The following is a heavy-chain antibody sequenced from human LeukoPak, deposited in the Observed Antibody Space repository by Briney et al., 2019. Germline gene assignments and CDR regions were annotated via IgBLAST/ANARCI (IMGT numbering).Heavy chain of an antibody. V-gene: IGHV4-59*01. Sequence: SETLSLTCTVSGGSISSYYWSWLRQPPGKGLEWIGYTYYSGSTNYNPSLKSRVTISVDTSKNQFSLKLSSVTAADTAVYYCARDRHSSSARFDPWGQGTLVTVSS. CDR1: GGSISSYY. CDR2: TYYSGST. D-gene: IGHD6-13*01. CDR3: ARDRHSSSARFDP. J-gene: IGHJ5*02.